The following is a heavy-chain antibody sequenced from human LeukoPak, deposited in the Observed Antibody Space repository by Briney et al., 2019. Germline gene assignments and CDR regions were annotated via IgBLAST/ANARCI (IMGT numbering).Heavy chain of an antibody. CDR3: AREMDYSIDY. Sequence: TGGSLRLSCAASGFTFSSYSMNWVRQAPGKGLEWVSSISSSSYIYYADSVKGRFTISRDNAKNSLYLQMNRLRAEDTAVYYCAREMDYSIDYWGQGTLVTVSS. CDR1: GFTFSSYS. D-gene: IGHD4-11*01. J-gene: IGHJ4*02. V-gene: IGHV3-21*01. CDR2: ISSSSYI.